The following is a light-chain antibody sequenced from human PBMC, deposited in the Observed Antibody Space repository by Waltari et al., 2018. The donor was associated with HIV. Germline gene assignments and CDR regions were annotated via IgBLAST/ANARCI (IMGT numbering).Light chain of an antibody. Sequence: QSPLTQTPSMSGAPGQRVNISCSGGTSNIGSNSVNWYRQLPGTAPKLLIYSNDQRPARVPFRFSGSKSATSAFLVISGLQSDDEADYYCATWDDTMSVVFGGGTRLTVL. J-gene: IGLJ2*01. CDR1: TSNIGSNS. CDR3: ATWDDTMSVV. V-gene: IGLV1-44*01. CDR2: SND.